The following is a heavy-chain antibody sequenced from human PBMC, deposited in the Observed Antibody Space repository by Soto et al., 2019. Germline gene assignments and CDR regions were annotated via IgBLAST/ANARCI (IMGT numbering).Heavy chain of an antibody. CDR1: GFTFTRYS. Sequence: GGSLRLSCAASGFTFTRYSMNWVRQAPGKGLEWVSSISSTTTYIYYGDSMKGRFTISRDNAKNSLYLEMNSLRAEDTAVYSCARESEDLTSNFDYWGQGALVTVSS. CDR2: ISSTTTYI. V-gene: IGHV3-21*06. CDR3: ARESEDLTSNFDY. J-gene: IGHJ4*02.